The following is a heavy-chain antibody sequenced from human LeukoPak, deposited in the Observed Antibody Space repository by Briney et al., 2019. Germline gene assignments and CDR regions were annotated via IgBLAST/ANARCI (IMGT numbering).Heavy chain of an antibody. Sequence: GGSLRLSCAASGFTSSSYWMSWVRQAPGKGLEWVANIKQDGSEKYYVDSVKGRFTISRDNAKNSLYLQMNSLRAEDTAVYYCARDYGDYSDWFDPWGQGTLVTVSS. J-gene: IGHJ5*02. V-gene: IGHV3-7*01. CDR3: ARDYGDYSDWFDP. D-gene: IGHD4-17*01. CDR1: GFTSSSYW. CDR2: IKQDGSEK.